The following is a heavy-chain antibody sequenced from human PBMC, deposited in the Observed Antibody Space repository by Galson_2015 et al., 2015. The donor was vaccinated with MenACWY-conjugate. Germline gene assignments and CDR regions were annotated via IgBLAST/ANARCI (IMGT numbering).Heavy chain of an antibody. CDR3: AKEGAGLRG. Sequence: CAISFYSVSIDIASFNWIRQSPSIFLYFLLITYYRSKWYYDYSLSFKSRLIINPYTSKNQFSLQLNSVTPEDTAVYYCAKEGAGLRGWGQGTLVIVSS. CDR2: TYYRSKWYY. CDR1: FYSVSIDIAS. D-gene: IGHD5/OR15-5a*01. J-gene: IGHJ4*02. V-gene: IGHV6-1*01.